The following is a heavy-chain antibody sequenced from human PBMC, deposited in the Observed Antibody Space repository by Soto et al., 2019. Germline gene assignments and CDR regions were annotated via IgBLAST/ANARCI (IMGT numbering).Heavy chain of an antibody. CDR3: AREGEGLDY. CDR2: ISYDGSNK. J-gene: IGHJ4*02. Sequence: VADISYDGSNKYYADSVKGRFTISRDNSKKTLYLQMNSLRDEDTAVYYCAREGEGLDYWGQGTLVTVSS. D-gene: IGHD3-16*01. V-gene: IGHV3-30-3*01.